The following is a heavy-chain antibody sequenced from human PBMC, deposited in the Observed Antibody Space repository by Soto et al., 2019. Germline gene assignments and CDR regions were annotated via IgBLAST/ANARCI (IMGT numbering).Heavy chain of an antibody. V-gene: IGHV4-59*08. J-gene: IGHJ5*02. D-gene: IGHD6-19*01. CDR3: ARHEQWLVLGWFDP. Sequence: SETLSLTCTVSGGSISSYYWSWIRQPPGKGLEWIGYIYYSGSTNYNPSLKSRVTISVDTSKNQFSLKLSSVTAADTAVYYCARHEQWLVLGWFDPWGQGTLVTVSS. CDR1: GGSISSYY. CDR2: IYYSGST.